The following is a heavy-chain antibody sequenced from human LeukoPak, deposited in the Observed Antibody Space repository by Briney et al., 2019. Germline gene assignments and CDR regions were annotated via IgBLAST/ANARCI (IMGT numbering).Heavy chain of an antibody. J-gene: IGHJ4*02. Sequence: SETLSLTCAVYGGSFSNYYWSWIRQPPGKGLEWIGEISHSGSTNSNPSLKSRVTISVDTSKNQFSLKLSSVTAADTAVYYCARGNTMVRGVIYYYFDYWGQGTLVTVSS. CDR3: ARGNTMVRGVIYYYFDY. CDR2: ISHSGST. D-gene: IGHD3-10*01. CDR1: GGSFSNYY. V-gene: IGHV4-34*01.